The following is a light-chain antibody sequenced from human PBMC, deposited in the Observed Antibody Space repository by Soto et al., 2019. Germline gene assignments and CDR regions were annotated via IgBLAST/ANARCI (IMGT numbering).Light chain of an antibody. CDR2: DVS. V-gene: IGLV2-14*03. CDR3: SSYTAITTTRV. Sequence: QSALTQAASVSGSPGQSITITCTGTSSDVGGYNYVSWYQQHPGKAPQLMIYDVSSRPSGVSHRFSGSKSGTTASLTISGLQAADEAYYFCSSYTAITTTRVFGGGTKLTVL. J-gene: IGLJ2*01. CDR1: SSDVGGYNY.